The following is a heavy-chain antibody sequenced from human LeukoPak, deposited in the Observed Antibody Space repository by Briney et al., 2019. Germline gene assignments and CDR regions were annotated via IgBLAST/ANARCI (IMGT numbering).Heavy chain of an antibody. Sequence: SETLSLTCTVSGGSISSYYWSWIRQPAGKGLEWIGRIYTTESANYNPSLKSRVTMSLDTSKNQFSLSLISVTAADTAVYYCARDEGCSGGNCPAFDSWGQGTLVTVSS. V-gene: IGHV4-4*07. CDR1: GGSISSYY. J-gene: IGHJ4*02. D-gene: IGHD4-23*01. CDR2: IYTTESA. CDR3: ARDEGCSGGNCPAFDS.